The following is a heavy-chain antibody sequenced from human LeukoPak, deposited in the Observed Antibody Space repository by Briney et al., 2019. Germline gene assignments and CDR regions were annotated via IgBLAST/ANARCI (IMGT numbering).Heavy chain of an antibody. Sequence: GGSLRLSCAAYGFTLSGYDMNWIRQAPGKGLEWLSYMSASGSVKYYADSVKGRFTISRDDAKNSLYLQMNSLRAEDTAVYYCARVLYSSAFDYWGQGTLVTVSS. J-gene: IGHJ4*02. CDR1: GFTLSGYD. D-gene: IGHD5-18*01. CDR3: ARVLYSSAFDY. CDR2: MSASGSVK. V-gene: IGHV3-48*03.